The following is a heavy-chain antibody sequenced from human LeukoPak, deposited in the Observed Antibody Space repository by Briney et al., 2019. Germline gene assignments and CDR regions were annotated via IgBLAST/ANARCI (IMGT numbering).Heavy chain of an antibody. Sequence: PETLSLTCAVYGGSFSGYYWSWIRQPPGKGLEWIGHITYSGSTDYSPSLRSRVTMSVDTSKNQFSLKLNSVTAAETAMYFCARGGVGGYDYFDSWGQGTLVAVSS. CDR2: ITYSGST. V-gene: IGHV4-34*01. CDR3: ARGGVGGYDYFDS. D-gene: IGHD5-12*01. J-gene: IGHJ4*02. CDR1: GGSFSGYY.